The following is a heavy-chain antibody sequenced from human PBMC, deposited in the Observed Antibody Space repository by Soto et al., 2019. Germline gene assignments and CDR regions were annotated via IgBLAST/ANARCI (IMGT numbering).Heavy chain of an antibody. Sequence: SETLSLTCTVSGGSIRGYYWTWIRQSPGKGLEWIGYIYYSGSTNYNPSLKNRVTISVDTSKNQFSLKLSSVTAADTAVYYCASNSGSSKYYFDYWGQGTLVTVSS. J-gene: IGHJ4*02. V-gene: IGHV4-59*01. D-gene: IGHD1-26*01. CDR1: GGSIRGYY. CDR3: ASNSGSSKYYFDY. CDR2: IYYSGST.